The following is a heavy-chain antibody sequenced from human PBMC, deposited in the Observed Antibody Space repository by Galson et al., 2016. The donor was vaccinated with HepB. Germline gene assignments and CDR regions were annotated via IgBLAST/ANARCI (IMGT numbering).Heavy chain of an antibody. J-gene: IGHJ5*02. CDR1: GGSISSSSYY. CDR3: ARQRGSPAAMGWFDP. Sequence: GGSISSSSYYWGWIRQPPGKGLEWIGSIYYSGSTYYNPSLKSRVTISVDTSKNQFSLRLSSLTAADTAVYYCARQRGSPAAMGWFDPWGQGTLVTVSS. D-gene: IGHD2-2*01. V-gene: IGHV4-39*01. CDR2: IYYSGST.